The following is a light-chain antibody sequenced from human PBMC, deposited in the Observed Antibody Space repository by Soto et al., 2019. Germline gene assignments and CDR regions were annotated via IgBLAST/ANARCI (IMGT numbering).Light chain of an antibody. CDR1: QTVTNSY. CDR2: GAS. CDR3: QQYGSLPRT. Sequence: EIVLTQSPGTLSLSPGERATLSCRASQTVTNSYLAWFQQKPGQAPRLLFFGASNRATGIPDRFSGSGSGTDFTLTISRLEPEDFAVYHCQQYGSLPRTFGQGTKVEIK. V-gene: IGKV3-20*01. J-gene: IGKJ1*01.